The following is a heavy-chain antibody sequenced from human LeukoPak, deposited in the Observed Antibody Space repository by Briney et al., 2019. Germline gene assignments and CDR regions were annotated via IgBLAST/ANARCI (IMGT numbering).Heavy chain of an antibody. CDR3: ARDDNWNDKPFDF. V-gene: IGHV3-21*01. D-gene: IGHD1-20*01. J-gene: IGHJ4*02. CDR1: GFNLRAYN. Sequence: GGSLRLSCAASGFNLRAYNMNWVRQAPGEGLEWVSSISTSSSYIYYADSVKGRFTISRDNAENSLYLQMHSLRVEDTALYYCARDDNWNDKPFDFWGQGTLVTVSS. CDR2: ISTSSSYI.